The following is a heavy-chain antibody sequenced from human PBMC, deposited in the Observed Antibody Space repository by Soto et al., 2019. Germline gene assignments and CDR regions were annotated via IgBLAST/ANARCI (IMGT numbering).Heavy chain of an antibody. Sequence: QVHLVQSGAEVKKPGASVKVSCQGSGYAFTTYGITWVRQAPGQGLVWMGWISAHNGNTNYPQKLQGRVTVTRHTSTSTAYMELSSLRYDYSAVYSAARGRYGDYWGQGALVTVSS. V-gene: IGHV1-18*01. CDR3: ARGRYGDY. J-gene: IGHJ4*02. CDR1: GYAFTTYG. CDR2: ISAHNGNT. D-gene: IGHD1-1*01.